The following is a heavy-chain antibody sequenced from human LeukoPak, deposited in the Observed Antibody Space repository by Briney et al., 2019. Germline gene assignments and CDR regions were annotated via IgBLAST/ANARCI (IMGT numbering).Heavy chain of an antibody. V-gene: IGHV1-8*01. D-gene: IGHD6-13*01. J-gene: IGHJ3*02. CDR3: ARGHGWYSSSSDAFDI. CDR1: GYTFTSYD. Sequence: ASVKVSCKASGYTFTSYDINWVRQATGQGLEWMGWMNPNSGNTGYAQKFQGRVTMTRNTSISTAYMELSSLRSEDTAVYYSARGHGWYSSSSDAFDIWGQGTMVTVSS. CDR2: MNPNSGNT.